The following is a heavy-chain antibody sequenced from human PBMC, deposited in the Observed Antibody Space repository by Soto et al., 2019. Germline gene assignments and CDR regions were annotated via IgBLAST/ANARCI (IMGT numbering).Heavy chain of an antibody. Sequence: GGSLRLSCTASGFTFGDYAMSWFRKAQGKGLEWVGFIRSKAYGGTTEYAASVKGRFTISRDDSKSIAYLQMNSLKTEDTAVYYCTSVSTTFYWFDPWGQGTLVTSPQ. CDR1: GFTFGDYA. J-gene: IGHJ5*02. D-gene: IGHD3-16*01. V-gene: IGHV3-49*03. CDR3: TSVSTTFYWFDP. CDR2: IRSKAYGGTT.